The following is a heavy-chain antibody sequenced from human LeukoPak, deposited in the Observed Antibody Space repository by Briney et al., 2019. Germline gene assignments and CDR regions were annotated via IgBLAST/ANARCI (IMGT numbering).Heavy chain of an antibody. J-gene: IGHJ4*02. V-gene: IGHV4-39*01. CDR2: IYYSGTT. CDR3: ASQLGYGSGTYYNKLFDY. D-gene: IGHD3-10*01. Sequence: SETLSRTCTVSGGSISSTSYYWGWIRQPPGEGLEWIGSIYYSGTTYYNPSLKSRVTISLDTSQNQFSLRLTSVTAADTAVYYCASQLGYGSGTYYNKLFDYWGQGTLLTVSS. CDR1: GGSISSTSYY.